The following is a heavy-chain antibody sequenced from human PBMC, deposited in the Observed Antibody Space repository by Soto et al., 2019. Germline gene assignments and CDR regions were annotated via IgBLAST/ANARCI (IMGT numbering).Heavy chain of an antibody. CDR2: ISGSGGST. V-gene: IGHV3-23*01. D-gene: IGHD3-3*01. CDR1: GFTFSGYA. CDR3: ARHSYYDFWSGYFFFDY. Sequence: EVQLLESGGGLVQPGGSLRLSCAASGFTFSGYAMSWVRQAPGKGLEWVSAISGSGGSTYYADSVKGRFTISRDNSKNTLYLQMNSLRAEDTAVYYCARHSYYDFWSGYFFFDYWGQGTLVTVSS. J-gene: IGHJ4*02.